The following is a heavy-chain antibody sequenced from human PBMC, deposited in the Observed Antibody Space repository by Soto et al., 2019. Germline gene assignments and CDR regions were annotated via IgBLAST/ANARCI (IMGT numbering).Heavy chain of an antibody. CDR1: GGSISSSSYY. J-gene: IGHJ4*02. D-gene: IGHD6-19*01. CDR2: IYYSGST. V-gene: IGHV4-39*01. Sequence: SKTLSLTCTVSGGSISSSSYYWAWIRQPPGKGLEWIGSIYYSGSTYYNPSLKSRVTISGDTSNHQFSLKLSSVTAADTAVYYCARTGLVGLDFDYWGQGTLVTVSS. CDR3: ARTGLVGLDFDY.